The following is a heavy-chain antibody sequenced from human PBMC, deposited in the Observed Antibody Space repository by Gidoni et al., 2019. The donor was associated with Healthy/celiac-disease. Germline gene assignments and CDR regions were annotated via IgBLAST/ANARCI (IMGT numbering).Heavy chain of an antibody. D-gene: IGHD6-19*01. CDR2: ISYDGSNK. V-gene: IGHV3-30*04. CDR3: ASFIAVAGTVDY. Sequence: QVQLVESGGGVVQPGRSLRLSCAASGFTFSSYAMHWVRQAPGKGLEWVAVISYDGSNKYYADSVKGRFTISRDNSKNTLYLQMNSLRAEDTAVYYCASFIAVAGTVDYWGQGTLVTVSS. CDR1: GFTFSSYA. J-gene: IGHJ4*02.